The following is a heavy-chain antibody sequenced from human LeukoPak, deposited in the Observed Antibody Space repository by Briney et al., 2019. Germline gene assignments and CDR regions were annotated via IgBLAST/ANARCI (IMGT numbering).Heavy chain of an antibody. CDR1: GGSISSSSYY. J-gene: IGHJ2*01. D-gene: IGHD2-21*01. CDR3: ARVGICGPSYPCWYFDL. V-gene: IGHV4-39*07. Sequence: PSETLSLTCTVSGGSISSSSYYWGWIRQPPGKGLKWIGSIYYSGSTYYNPSLKNRVTISVDTPKNQFSLKLSSVTAADTAVYYCARVGICGPSYPCWYFDLWGRGTLVTVSS. CDR2: IYYSGST.